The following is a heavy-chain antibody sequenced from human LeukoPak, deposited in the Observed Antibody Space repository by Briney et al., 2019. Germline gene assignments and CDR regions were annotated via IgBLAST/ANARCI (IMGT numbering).Heavy chain of an antibody. J-gene: IGHJ1*01. CDR3: AGVGVEYDYGEYRYFQH. Sequence: SETLSLTCTVSGGSISTYYWSWIRQPAGKGLEWIGRIYTSGSTNYNPSLKSRVTMSVDTSKKQFSLKLSSVTAADTAVYYCAGVGVEYDYGEYRYFQHWGQGTLVTASS. D-gene: IGHD4-17*01. CDR1: GGSISTYY. CDR2: IYTSGST. V-gene: IGHV4-4*07.